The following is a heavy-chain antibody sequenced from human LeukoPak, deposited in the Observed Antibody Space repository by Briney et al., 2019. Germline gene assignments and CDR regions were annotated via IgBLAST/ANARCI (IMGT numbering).Heavy chain of an antibody. CDR1: GFSFSTYA. J-gene: IGHJ4*02. V-gene: IGHV3-23*01. CDR2: ITNRGDIT. D-gene: IGHD3-3*01. CDR3: AEGGPWSDFDY. Sequence: PGGSLRLSCAASGFSFSTYAMSWVRQAPGKGLEWVSGITNRGDITYYADSVKGRFTVSRDNSKNTLYLQMKSLRAEDTAVYFCAEGGPWSDFDYWGQGTLVTVSS.